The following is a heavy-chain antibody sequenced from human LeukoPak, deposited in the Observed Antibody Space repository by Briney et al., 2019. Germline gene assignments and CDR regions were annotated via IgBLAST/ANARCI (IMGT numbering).Heavy chain of an antibody. CDR1: GYTFTSYG. D-gene: IGHD1-26*01. CDR2: ISAYNGNT. CDR3: ARSGSYADGSVLDDY. V-gene: IGHV1-18*01. Sequence: GASVKVSCKASGYTFTSYGISWVRQAPGQGLEWMGWISAYNGNTNYAQKLQGRVTMTTDTSTSTAYMELRSLRSDDPAVYYCARSGSYADGSVLDDYWGQGTLVTVSS. J-gene: IGHJ4*02.